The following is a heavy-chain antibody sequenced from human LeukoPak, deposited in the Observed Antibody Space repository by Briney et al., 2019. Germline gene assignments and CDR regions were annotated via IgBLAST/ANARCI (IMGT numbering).Heavy chain of an antibody. CDR2: INHSGST. V-gene: IGHV4-34*01. D-gene: IGHD3-9*01. CDR1: GGSFSGYY. Sequence: SETLSLTCAVYGGSFSGYYWSWIRQPPGKGLEWIGEINHSGSTNYNPSLKSRVTISVDTSKNQFSLKLSSVTAADTAVYYCASGSAGLTGYFDYWGQGTLVTVSS. CDR3: ASGSAGLTGYFDY. J-gene: IGHJ4*02.